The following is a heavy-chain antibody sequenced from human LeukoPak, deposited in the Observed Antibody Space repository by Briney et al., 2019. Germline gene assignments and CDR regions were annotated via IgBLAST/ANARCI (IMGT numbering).Heavy chain of an antibody. CDR2: MYLSGTT. Sequence: PSETLSLTCTVSGDSINGLDLWSWVRQPPGKGLEWIGEMYLSGTTHSNPSVKSRVTISIDTSKNQFSLKLSSVTAADTAVYYCARDSDSSGYYLFDYWGQGTLVTVSS. J-gene: IGHJ4*02. CDR1: GDSINGLDL. D-gene: IGHD3-22*01. V-gene: IGHV4-4*02. CDR3: ARDSDSSGYYLFDY.